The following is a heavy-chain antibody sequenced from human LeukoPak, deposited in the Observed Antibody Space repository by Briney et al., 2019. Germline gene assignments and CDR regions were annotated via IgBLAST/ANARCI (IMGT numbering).Heavy chain of an antibody. CDR3: ARSVTGSSSKKDFDY. CDR1: GGSFSGYY. V-gene: IGHV4-34*01. CDR2: IKHSGST. D-gene: IGHD6-13*01. J-gene: IGHJ4*02. Sequence: TSSETLSLTCAVYGGSFSGYYWSWIRQPPGKGLEWIGEIKHSGSTNYNPSLKSRVTISVDTSKNQFSLKLSSVTAADTAVYYCARSVTGSSSKKDFDYWGQGTLVTVSS.